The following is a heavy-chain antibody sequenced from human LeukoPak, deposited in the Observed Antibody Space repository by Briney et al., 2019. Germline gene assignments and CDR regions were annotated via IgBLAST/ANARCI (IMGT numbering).Heavy chain of an antibody. CDR3: ARERGAITMIVVDAFDI. CDR1: GITFSNFG. D-gene: IGHD3-22*01. Sequence: GSLRLSFAASGITFSNFGMHWVRQAPGKGREWVAVIFYDGSTKHYEDSVKGRFTISRDNSKNTVYLEMNSLRAEDTAVYYCARERGAITMIVVDAFDIWGQGTMVTVSS. V-gene: IGHV3-33*01. CDR2: IFYDGSTK. J-gene: IGHJ3*02.